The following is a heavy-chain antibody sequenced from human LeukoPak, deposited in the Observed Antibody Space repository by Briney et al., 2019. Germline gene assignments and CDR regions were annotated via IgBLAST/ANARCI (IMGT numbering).Heavy chain of an antibody. J-gene: IGHJ6*03. V-gene: IGHV4-31*03. D-gene: IGHD2-2*01. CDR2: IYYSGST. CDR1: GGSISSGGYY. CDR3: ARSSTTDANHYYYYYMDV. Sequence: SETLSLTCTVSGGSISSGGYYWSWIRQHPGKGLEWIGYIYYSGSTYYNPSLKSRVTISVDTSKNQFSLKLSSVTAADTAVYYCARSSTTDANHYYYYYMDVWAEGPRSPSP.